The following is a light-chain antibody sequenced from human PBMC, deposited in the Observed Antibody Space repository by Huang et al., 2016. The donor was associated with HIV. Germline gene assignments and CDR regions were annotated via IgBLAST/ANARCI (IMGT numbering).Light chain of an antibody. CDR3: QKYDSAPRT. CDR2: AAS. CDR1: RDISTF. Sequence: MTQSPPSLSASIGDRVTLTCRASRDISTFLAWYHQKPGKPPRLLIYAASILHSGVPSRFSGCGSGTNFTLTISSLQPEDVANYYCQKYDSAPRTFGQGTKVEL. V-gene: IGKV1-27*01. J-gene: IGKJ1*01.